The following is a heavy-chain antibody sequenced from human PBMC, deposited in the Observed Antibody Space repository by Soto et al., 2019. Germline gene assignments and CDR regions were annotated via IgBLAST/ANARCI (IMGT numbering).Heavy chain of an antibody. CDR3: ARSHITIFGVVIIPRYFDY. CDR2: IYYSGST. V-gene: IGHV4-30-4*01. D-gene: IGHD3-3*01. CDR1: GGSVSNGDYY. Sequence: TLSLTCNVSGGSVSNGDYYWSWIRQPPGKGLEWIGYIYYSGSTFYNPSLNSRVTISVDTSKNQFSLKLSSVTAADTAVYYCARSHITIFGVVIIPRYFDYWGQGTLVTVSS. J-gene: IGHJ4*02.